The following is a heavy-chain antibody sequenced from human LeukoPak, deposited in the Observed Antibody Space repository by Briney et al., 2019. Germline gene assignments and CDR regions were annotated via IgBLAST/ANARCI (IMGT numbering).Heavy chain of an antibody. CDR2: INPSGGST. V-gene: IGHV1-46*03. J-gene: IGHJ4*02. D-gene: IGHD1-26*01. Sequence: ASVKVSCKASGYTFTSYYMHWVRQAPGKGLEWMGIINPSGGSTSYAQKFQGRVTMTRDTSTSTVYMELSSLRSEDTAVYYCARDGGELCFDYWGQGTLVTVSS. CDR3: ARDGGELCFDY. CDR1: GYTFTSYY.